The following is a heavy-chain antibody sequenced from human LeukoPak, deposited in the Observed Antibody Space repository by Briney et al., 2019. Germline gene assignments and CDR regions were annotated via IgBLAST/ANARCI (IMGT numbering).Heavy chain of an antibody. CDR1: GYSISSDYY. J-gene: IGHJ4*02. CDR2: IFHNGNT. CDR3: ARIEDVTRGYNHAYYFDY. D-gene: IGHD5-18*01. V-gene: IGHV4-38-2*02. Sequence: PSETLSLTCTASGYSISSDYYWGWIRQPPGKGLEWIGNIFHNGNTYYNPPLKSRVTMSIDTSKKQFSLKLRTATAADTAVYYCARIEDVTRGYNHAYYFDYWGQGTLVTVSS.